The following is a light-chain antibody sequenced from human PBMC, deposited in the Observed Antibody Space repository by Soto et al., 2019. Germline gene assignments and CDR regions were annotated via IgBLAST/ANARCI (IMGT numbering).Light chain of an antibody. J-gene: IGLJ3*02. Sequence: QAVVTQEPSLTVSPGGTATLTCGSSTGAVTSGNYPYWFQKKPGQAPRTLIYDTTNKQSWTPARFSGSLLGGKAALTLAGVQTDDEADYYCLLSDSCTNWVFGGGTKVTVL. V-gene: IGLV7-46*01. CDR2: DTT. CDR1: TGAVTSGNY. CDR3: LLSDSCTNWV.